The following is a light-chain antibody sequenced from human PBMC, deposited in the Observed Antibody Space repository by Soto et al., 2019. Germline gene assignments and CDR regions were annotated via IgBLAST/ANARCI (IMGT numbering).Light chain of an antibody. CDR1: QSIRSS. CDR2: TTS. CDR3: QQGYSRPRT. Sequence: DIQVTQSPSSLSSSVGDRVTITCRASQSIRSSLNWYKQKPGKAPNLLIYTTSNLESGVPSRFSGSGSGTDFTITISRLQPEDCATYFCQQGYSRPRTFGQGTKVDIK. V-gene: IGKV1-39*01. J-gene: IGKJ1*01.